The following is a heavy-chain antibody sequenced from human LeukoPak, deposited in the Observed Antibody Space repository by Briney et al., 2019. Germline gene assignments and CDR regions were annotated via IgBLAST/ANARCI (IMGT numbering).Heavy chain of an antibody. V-gene: IGHV4-59*01. Sequence: SQTLSPTWTVAGGSLSSYYCSWVRQPPGGGLEWIGYIYYSGTTNYNPSLKRRVTISADTSKNQFTLKRSSVTAADSAVYYWARGVYIAAAQYGYWGQGTLVTVSS. CDR1: GGSLSSYY. CDR3: ARGVYIAAAQYGY. J-gene: IGHJ4*02. D-gene: IGHD6-13*01. CDR2: IYYSGTT.